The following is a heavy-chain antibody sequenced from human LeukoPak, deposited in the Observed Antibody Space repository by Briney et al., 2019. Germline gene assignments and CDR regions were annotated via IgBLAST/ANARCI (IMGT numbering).Heavy chain of an antibody. V-gene: IGHV3-9*01. CDR1: GFTFSSYA. CDR2: ISWNSGSI. CDR3: AKDSNYDFWSGSFDY. Sequence: GGSLRLSCAASGFTFSSYAMHWVRQAPGKGLEWVSGISWNSGSIGYADSVKGRFTISRDNAKNSLYLQMNSLRAEDTALYYCAKDSNYDFWSGSFDYWGQGTLVTVSS. D-gene: IGHD3-3*01. J-gene: IGHJ4*02.